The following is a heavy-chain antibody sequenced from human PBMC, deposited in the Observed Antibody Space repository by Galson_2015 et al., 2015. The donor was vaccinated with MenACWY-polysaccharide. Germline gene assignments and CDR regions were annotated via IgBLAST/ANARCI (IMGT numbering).Heavy chain of an antibody. J-gene: IGHJ4*02. CDR3: AKVAVAGPMSFFDY. CDR2: IGETGIST. V-gene: IGHV3-23*01. Sequence: SLRLSCAASGFTFTTYTMAWVRQAPGKGLEWVSTIGETGISTYYAGSVRGRFTISRDNSRSTLYLQLNSLRAEDTALYYCAKVAVAGPMSFFDYWGQGTLVTVSS. CDR1: GFTFTTYT. D-gene: IGHD6-19*01.